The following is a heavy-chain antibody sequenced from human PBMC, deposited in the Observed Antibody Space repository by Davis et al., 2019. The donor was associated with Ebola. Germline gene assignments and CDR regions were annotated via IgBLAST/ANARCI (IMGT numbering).Heavy chain of an antibody. V-gene: IGHV1-46*01. J-gene: IGHJ4*02. CDR3: AAHSSRYTDVDY. Sequence: AASVKVSCKASGYTFTSYYMHWVRQAPGQGLEWMGIINPSGGSTSYAQKFQGRVTMTRDTSTSTVYMELSSLRSEDTAVYYCAAHSSRYTDVDYWGQGTLVIVSS. CDR1: GYTFTSYY. CDR2: INPSGGST. D-gene: IGHD6-25*01.